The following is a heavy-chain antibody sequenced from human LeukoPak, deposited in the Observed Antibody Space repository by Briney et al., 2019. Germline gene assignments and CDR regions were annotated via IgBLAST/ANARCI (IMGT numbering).Heavy chain of an antibody. CDR3: AKTPYYDYVWGSYRPYYYYYYMDV. CDR2: IKQDGSEK. Sequence: GGSLRLSCAASGFTFSSYWMSWVRQAPGKGLEWVANIKQDGSEKNYVDSVKGRFTISRDNSRNTLYLQMNSLRAEDTAVYYCAKTPYYDYVWGSYRPYYYYYYMDVWGKGTTVTISS. CDR1: GFTFSSYW. D-gene: IGHD3-16*02. V-gene: IGHV3-7*01. J-gene: IGHJ6*03.